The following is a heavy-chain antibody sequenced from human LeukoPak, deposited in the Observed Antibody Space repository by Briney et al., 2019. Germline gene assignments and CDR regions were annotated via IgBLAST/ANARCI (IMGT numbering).Heavy chain of an antibody. V-gene: IGHV4-39*01. D-gene: IGHD2-15*01. CDR2: IYCSGST. Sequence: SETLSLTCTVSGGSISSSSYYWGWIRQPPGKGLEWIGSIYCSGSTYYNPSLKSRVTISVDTSKNQFSLKLSSVTAADTAVYYCAREGDVVAARRDWFDPWGQGTLVTVSS. J-gene: IGHJ5*02. CDR1: GGSISSSSYY. CDR3: AREGDVVAARRDWFDP.